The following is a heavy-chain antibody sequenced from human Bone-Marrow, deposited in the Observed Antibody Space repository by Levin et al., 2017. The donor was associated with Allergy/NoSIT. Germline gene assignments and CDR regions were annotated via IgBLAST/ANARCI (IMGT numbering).Heavy chain of an antibody. CDR1: GFTFSSSE. D-gene: IGHD4-23*01. CDR2: ISSSGTTI. V-gene: IGHV3-48*03. Sequence: SLKISCAASGFTFSSSEMNWVRQAPGKGLEWVSYISSSGTTIYYADSVKGRFTISRDNAKNSLYLQMNSLRAEDTAVYYCAREPRWRRSFYYYYYGMDVWGQGTTVTVSS. J-gene: IGHJ6*02. CDR3: AREPRWRRSFYYYYYGMDV.